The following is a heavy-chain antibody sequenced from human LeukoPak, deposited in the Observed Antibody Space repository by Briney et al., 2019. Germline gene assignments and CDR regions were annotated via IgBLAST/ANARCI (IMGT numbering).Heavy chain of an antibody. D-gene: IGHD2-8*01. J-gene: IGHJ6*02. V-gene: IGHV4-59*08. Sequence: SETLSLTCTVSGGSISSYYWSWIRQPPGKGLEWIGYIYYSGSTNYNPSLKSRVTISVDTSKNQFSLKLSSVTAADTAVYYRARQYVTYGMDVWGQGTTVTVSS. CDR2: IYYSGST. CDR3: ARQYVTYGMDV. CDR1: GGSISSYY.